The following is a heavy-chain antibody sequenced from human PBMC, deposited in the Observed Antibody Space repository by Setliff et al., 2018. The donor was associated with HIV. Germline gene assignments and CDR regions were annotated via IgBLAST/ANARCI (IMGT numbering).Heavy chain of an antibody. J-gene: IGHJ4*02. V-gene: IGHV3-15*01. CDR2: IKSNIDGGTR. D-gene: IGHD3-16*01. Sequence: GGSLRLSCAASGFTFSKTWTTWVRQAPGKGLEWVGRIKSNIDGGTRDYAAPVKGRFTISRDDSKNTVYLQMNSLKSEDSALYYCTTGGADWGQGTRVTVSS. CDR1: GFTFSKTW. CDR3: TTGGAD.